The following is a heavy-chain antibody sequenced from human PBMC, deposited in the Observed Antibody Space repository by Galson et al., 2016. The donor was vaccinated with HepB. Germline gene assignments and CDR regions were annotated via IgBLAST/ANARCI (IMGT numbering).Heavy chain of an antibody. CDR2: ISNDGSHK. V-gene: IGHV3-30-3*02. CDR3: AKNSLRVIVGAADY. J-gene: IGHJ4*02. CDR1: GFTFSTYG. Sequence: SLRLSCAASGFTFSTYGMHWVRQGPGKGLEWVSVISNDGSHKYYADSVKGRFTISRDISKNTLYLQMNSLRAEDTAVYYCAKNSLRVIVGAADYWGQGTLVTVSS. D-gene: IGHD1-26*01.